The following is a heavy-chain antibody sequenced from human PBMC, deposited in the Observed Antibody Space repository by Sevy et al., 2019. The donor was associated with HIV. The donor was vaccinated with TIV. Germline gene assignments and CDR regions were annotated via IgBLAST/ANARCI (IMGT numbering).Heavy chain of an antibody. CDR3: AREILSRGIRGVIGT. J-gene: IGHJ5*02. Sequence: SQNLSLTCDISGDSVTSSNAAWNWIRQSPSRGLEWLGKTYFRSKWFHDYADSVKSRITINPDTSKNQFSLQLKSVTPEDTAVYYCAREILSRGIRGVIGTWGQGTLVTVSS. CDR2: TYFRSKWFH. D-gene: IGHD3-10*01. CDR1: GDSVTSSNAA. V-gene: IGHV6-1*01.